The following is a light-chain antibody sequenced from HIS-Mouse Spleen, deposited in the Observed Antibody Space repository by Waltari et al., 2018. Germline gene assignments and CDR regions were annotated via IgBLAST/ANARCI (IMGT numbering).Light chain of an antibody. V-gene: IGLV2-14*02. CDR3: SSYTSSSTTVV. CDR2: EGS. Sequence: QSALTQPASVSGSPGQSITISCPGPSSDVGRYTLVSWYQQHPGKAPKLMIYEGSKRPSGVSNRFSGSKSGNTASLTISGLQAEDEADYYCSSYTSSSTTVVFGGGTKLTVL. CDR1: SSDVGRYTL. J-gene: IGLJ2*01.